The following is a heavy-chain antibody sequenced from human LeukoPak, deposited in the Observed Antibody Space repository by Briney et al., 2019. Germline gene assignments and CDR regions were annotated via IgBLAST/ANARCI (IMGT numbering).Heavy chain of an antibody. CDR2: IRSKANSYAT. CDR1: GFTFSGSA. V-gene: IGHV3-73*01. Sequence: GGSLRLSCAASGFTFSGSAMHWVRQASGKGLEWVGRIRSKANSYATAYAASVKGRFTISRDDSKNTAYLQMNSLKTEDTAVYYCTRSGRWELLHSRYYYYYMDVWGKGTTVTVSS. CDR3: TRSGRWELLHSRYYYYYMDV. D-gene: IGHD1-26*01. J-gene: IGHJ6*03.